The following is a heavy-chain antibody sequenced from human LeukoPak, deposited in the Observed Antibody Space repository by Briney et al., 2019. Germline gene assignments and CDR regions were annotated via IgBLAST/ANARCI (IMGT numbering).Heavy chain of an antibody. J-gene: IGHJ3*01. Sequence: GALRLSCAASGFTFSSYEMNWVRQAPGKGLEWISYISNSGNIIYYADSVKGRFTISRDNKNSLYLQMNSLRAEDTAVYYCARVRFDAFDLWGQGTMVTVSS. V-gene: IGHV3-48*03. CDR3: ARVRFDAFDL. CDR1: GFTFSSYE. D-gene: IGHD5/OR15-5a*01. CDR2: ISNSGNII.